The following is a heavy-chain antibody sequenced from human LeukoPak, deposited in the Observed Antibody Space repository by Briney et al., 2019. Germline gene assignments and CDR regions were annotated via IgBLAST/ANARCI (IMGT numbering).Heavy chain of an antibody. D-gene: IGHD6-19*01. CDR2: ISYDGSNK. J-gene: IGHJ4*02. CDR3: ARDHSSGWYWGLGYYLDY. CDR1: GFTFSSYA. V-gene: IGHV3-30-3*01. Sequence: GRSLRLSCAASGFTFSSYAMHWVRQAPGKGLEWVAVISYDGSNKYYADSVRGRFTISRDNSKNTLYLQMNSLRAEDTAVYYCARDHSSGWYWGLGYYLDYWGQGTLVTVSS.